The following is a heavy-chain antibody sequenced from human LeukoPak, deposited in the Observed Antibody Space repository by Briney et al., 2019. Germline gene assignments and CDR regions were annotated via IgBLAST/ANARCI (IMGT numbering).Heavy chain of an antibody. CDR2: IYYSGST. V-gene: IGHV4-59*01. J-gene: IGHJ5*02. CDR1: GGSISSYY. CDR3: ARSRAMVNWFDT. D-gene: IGHD5-18*01. Sequence: SETLSLTCTVSGGSISSYYWSWLRQPPGKGLEWIGYIYYSGSTKYNPSLKSRVTISVDTSKNQFSLKLSSVTAADTAVYYCARSRAMVNWFDTGGQGTLVTVSS.